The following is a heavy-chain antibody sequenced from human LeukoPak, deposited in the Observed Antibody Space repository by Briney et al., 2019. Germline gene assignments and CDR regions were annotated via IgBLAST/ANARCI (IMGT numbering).Heavy chain of an antibody. D-gene: IGHD5-12*01. J-gene: IGHJ6*02. V-gene: IGHV3-21*01. Sequence: GGSLRLSCAASGFTFSSYSMNWVRQAPGKGLEWVLSISSSSSYIYYADSVKGRFTISRDNAKNSLYLQMNSLRAEDTAVYYCARDLRDGYNFLYYYYYGMDVWGQGTTVTVSS. CDR1: GFTFSSYS. CDR3: ARDLRDGYNFLYYYYYGMDV. CDR2: ISSSSSYI.